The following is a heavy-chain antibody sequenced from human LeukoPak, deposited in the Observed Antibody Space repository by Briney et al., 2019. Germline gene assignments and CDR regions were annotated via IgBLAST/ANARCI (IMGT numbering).Heavy chain of an antibody. CDR3: ARGYYDRGGDWFDP. Sequence: SETLSLTCAVYGGSFSGYYWSWIRQPPGKGLEWIGEINHSGSTNYNPSLKSRVTISVDTSKNQFSLKLSSVTAADTAVYYCARGYYDRGGDWFDPWGQGTLVTVSS. CDR1: GGSFSGYY. J-gene: IGHJ5*02. V-gene: IGHV4-34*01. CDR2: INHSGST. D-gene: IGHD3-22*01.